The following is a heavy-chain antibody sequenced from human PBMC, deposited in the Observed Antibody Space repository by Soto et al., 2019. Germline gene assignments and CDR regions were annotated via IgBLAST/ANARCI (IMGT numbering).Heavy chain of an antibody. V-gene: IGHV3-30*18. CDR3: AKENFYSVRLTGTYGMGV. D-gene: IGHD1-20*01. J-gene: IGHJ6*02. Sequence: QVQLVESGGGVVHPGKALRLSCAASDYTFRSYAMHWVRQAPGRGLEWVAAVSSDGSEKSYSDSVQGRFTISRDNPKNTIYLQMSSLRPEDTAIYFCAKENFYSVRLTGTYGMGVWGQGTTVTGSS. CDR1: DYTFRSYA. CDR2: VSSDGSEK.